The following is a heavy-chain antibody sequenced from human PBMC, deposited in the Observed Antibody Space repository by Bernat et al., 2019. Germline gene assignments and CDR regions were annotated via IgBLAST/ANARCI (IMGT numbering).Heavy chain of an antibody. J-gene: IGHJ6*02. CDR3: ARGFEYSSSFTYYYGMDV. Sequence: QVQLQQWGAGLLKPSETLSLTCAVYGGSFSGYYWSWIRQPPGKGLEWIGEINHSGSTNYNPSLKSRVTISVDTSKNQFSLKLSSVTAADTAVYYCARGFEYSSSFTYYYGMDVWGQGTTVTVSS. D-gene: IGHD6-6*01. V-gene: IGHV4-34*01. CDR1: GGSFSGYY. CDR2: INHSGST.